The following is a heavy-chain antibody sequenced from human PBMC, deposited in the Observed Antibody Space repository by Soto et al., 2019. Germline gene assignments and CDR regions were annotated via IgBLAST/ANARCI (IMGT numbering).Heavy chain of an antibody. CDR1: GFTFSSYG. CDR3: ARDSNPTNLEWLGIDP. D-gene: IGHD3-3*01. CDR2: IWYDGSNK. V-gene: IGHV3-33*01. J-gene: IGHJ5*02. Sequence: GGSLRLFCAASGFTFSSYGMHWVRQAPGKGLEWVAVIWYDGSNKYYADSVKGRFTISRDNSKNTLYLQMNSLRAEDTAVYYCARDSNPTNLEWLGIDPWGQGT.